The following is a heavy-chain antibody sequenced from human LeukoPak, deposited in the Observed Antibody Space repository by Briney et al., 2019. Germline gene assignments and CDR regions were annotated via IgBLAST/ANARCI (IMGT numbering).Heavy chain of an antibody. Sequence: SETLSLTCTVSGDSISSYYWNWIRQPAGKGLEWIGLIHTSGSTNYNPSLKSRVTMSVDTSKNQFSLRLSSVSAADTAVYYCARVRVAGRRGNWFDLWGQGTLVTVSS. CDR1: GDSISSYY. J-gene: IGHJ5*02. CDR2: IHTSGST. D-gene: IGHD6-19*01. V-gene: IGHV4-4*07. CDR3: ARVRVAGRRGNWFDL.